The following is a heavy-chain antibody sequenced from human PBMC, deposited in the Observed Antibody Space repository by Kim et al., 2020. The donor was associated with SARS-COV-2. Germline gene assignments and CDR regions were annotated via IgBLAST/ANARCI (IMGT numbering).Heavy chain of an antibody. D-gene: IGHD1-1*01. Sequence: QKFQGRVTMTRNTSISTAYMELSSLRSEDTAVYYCARPNSYYYYYYGMDVWGQGTTVTVSS. V-gene: IGHV1-8*01. J-gene: IGHJ6*02. CDR3: ARPNSYYYYYYGMDV.